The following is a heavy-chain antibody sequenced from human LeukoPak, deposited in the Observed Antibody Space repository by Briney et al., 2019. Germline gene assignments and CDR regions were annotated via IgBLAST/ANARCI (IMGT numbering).Heavy chain of an antibody. CDR1: GFIFSNYW. V-gene: IGHV3-7*03. D-gene: IGHD1-26*01. CDR3: ARERRIVEKSFDY. Sequence: GGSLRLSCAASGFIFSNYWMSWVRQAPGKGLEWAANIKRDESEKSYVDSVKGRFTISRDNGKNSLYLQMNSLRGEDTAVYYCARERRIVEKSFDYWGQGTLVTVSS. CDR2: IKRDESEK. J-gene: IGHJ4*02.